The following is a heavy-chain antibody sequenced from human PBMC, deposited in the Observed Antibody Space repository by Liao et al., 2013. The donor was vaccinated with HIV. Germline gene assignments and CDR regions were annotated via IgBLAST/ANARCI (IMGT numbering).Heavy chain of an antibody. Sequence: QVQLQQWGAGLLKPSETLSLTCGVYGGSFSPYYWSWIRQPPGKGLEWIGEINHSGSTNYNPSLKSRVTISVDTSKNLLFLKMTSVTAADTAVYYCARDVVNWFDPWGQGTLVTVSS. CDR2: INHSGST. J-gene: IGHJ5*02. CDR1: GGSFSPYY. D-gene: IGHD2-15*01. V-gene: IGHV4-34*01. CDR3: ARDVVNWFDP.